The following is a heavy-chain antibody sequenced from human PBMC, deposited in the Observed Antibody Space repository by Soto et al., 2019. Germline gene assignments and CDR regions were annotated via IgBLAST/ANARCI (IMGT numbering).Heavy chain of an antibody. CDR3: AREYCSSTSCLNWFDP. Sequence: GGSLRLSCAASGFTVSTYHMSWVRQAPGKGLEWVSAIGTAGDTYYPGSVKGRFTISRENAKNSLYLQMNSLRAEDTAVYYCAREYCSSTSCLNWFDPWGQGTLVTVSS. J-gene: IGHJ5*02. D-gene: IGHD2-2*01. V-gene: IGHV3-13*01. CDR2: IGTAGDT. CDR1: GFTVSTYH.